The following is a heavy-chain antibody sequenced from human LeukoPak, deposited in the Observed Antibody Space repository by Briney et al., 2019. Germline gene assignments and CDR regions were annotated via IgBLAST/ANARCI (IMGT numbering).Heavy chain of an antibody. Sequence: GGSLRLSCAASGFTFSSYWMHWVRQAPGKGLVWVSRINSDGSSTSYADSVKGRFTISRDNAKNTLYLQMNSLRAEDTAVYYCAKDGPPYYYDSSEPQYFQHWGQGTLVTVSS. V-gene: IGHV3-74*01. CDR2: INSDGSST. CDR1: GFTFSSYW. D-gene: IGHD3-22*01. J-gene: IGHJ1*01. CDR3: AKDGPPYYYDSSEPQYFQH.